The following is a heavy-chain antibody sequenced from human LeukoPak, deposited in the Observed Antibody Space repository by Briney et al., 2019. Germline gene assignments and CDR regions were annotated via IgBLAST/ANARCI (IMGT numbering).Heavy chain of an antibody. CDR1: GFTVSSNY. CDR2: IWYDGSNK. Sequence: GGSLRLSCAASGFTVSSNYMSWVRQAPGKGLEWVAVIWYDGSNKYYADSVKGRFTISRDNSKNTLYLQMGSLRAEDMAVYYCARGDGYKKYFQHWGQGTLVTVSS. CDR3: ARGDGYKKYFQH. J-gene: IGHJ1*01. D-gene: IGHD5-24*01. V-gene: IGHV3-33*08.